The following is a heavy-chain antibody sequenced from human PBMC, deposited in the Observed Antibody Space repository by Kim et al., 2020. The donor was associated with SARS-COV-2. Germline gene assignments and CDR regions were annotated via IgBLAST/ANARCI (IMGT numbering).Heavy chain of an antibody. CDR3: ARWIHNNGWSPDY. Sequence: GGSLRLSCAASGFTFSAHQMTWVRQAPGKGLEWLGNIKEDGSAQYLADFVKGRFTISRDNAKNSLHLQMNSLRADDTAMYYCARWIHNNGWSPDYWGQGTLVTVSS. CDR1: GFTFSAHQ. CDR2: IKEDGSAQ. J-gene: IGHJ4*02. D-gene: IGHD6-19*01. V-gene: IGHV3-7*01.